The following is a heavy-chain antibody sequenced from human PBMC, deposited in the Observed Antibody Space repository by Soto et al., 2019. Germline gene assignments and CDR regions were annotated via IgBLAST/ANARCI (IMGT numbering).Heavy chain of an antibody. CDR1: GGTFSSYA. Sequence: QVQLVQSGAEVKKPGSSVKVSCKASGGTFSSYAISWVRQAPGQGLEWMGGIIPIFGTANYAQKFQGRVTITADESTSTAYMELSRLRSEDTAVYYCARLFPTEYDSSGNDAFDIWGQGTMVTVSS. CDR3: ARLFPTEYDSSGNDAFDI. V-gene: IGHV1-69*01. J-gene: IGHJ3*02. CDR2: IIPIFGTA. D-gene: IGHD3-22*01.